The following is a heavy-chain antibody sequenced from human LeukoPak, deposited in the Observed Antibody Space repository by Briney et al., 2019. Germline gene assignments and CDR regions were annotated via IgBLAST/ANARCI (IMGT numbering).Heavy chain of an antibody. D-gene: IGHD3-22*01. V-gene: IGHV1-18*01. CDR3: ARVQYYYDSSGYYEITENDY. J-gene: IGHJ4*02. Sequence: ASVKVSCKASGYTFTSYGTSWVRQAPGQGLEWMGWISAYNGNTNYAQKLQGRVTMTTDTSTSTAYMELRSLRSDDTAVYYCARVQYYYDSSGYYEITENDYWGQGTLVTVSS. CDR2: ISAYNGNT. CDR1: GYTFTSYG.